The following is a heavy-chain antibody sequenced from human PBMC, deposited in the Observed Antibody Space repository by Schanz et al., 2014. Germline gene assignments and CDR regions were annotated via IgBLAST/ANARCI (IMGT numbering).Heavy chain of an antibody. D-gene: IGHD6-25*01. J-gene: IGHJ5*02. CDR1: GGSISSGGYY. CDR3: AREPLSGYNWFDP. CDR2: IYYSGST. V-gene: IGHV4-31*03. Sequence: QVQLQESGPGLVKPSQTLSLTCTVSGGSISSGGYYWSWIRQHPGKGLEWIGYIYYSGSTYYNPSLKSRVTISGDTSKNQFSLKLSSVTAADTAVYYCAREPLSGYNWFDPWGQGSLXTVSS.